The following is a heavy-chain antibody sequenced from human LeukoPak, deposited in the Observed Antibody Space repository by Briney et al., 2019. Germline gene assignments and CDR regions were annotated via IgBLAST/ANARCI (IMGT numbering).Heavy chain of an antibody. V-gene: IGHV3-64D*06. CDR3: VKARGSDSRAWYFDY. D-gene: IGHD6-19*01. Sequence: PGGSLRLSCSASGFTVSSYAMHWVRQAPGKGLEYVSTVGSSGGSTYYADSVKVRFTISRDNSKNTLYLQMSSLRPEDTAVYYCVKARGSDSRAWYFDYWGQGTLVTVSS. CDR2: VGSSGGST. CDR1: GFTVSSYA. J-gene: IGHJ4*02.